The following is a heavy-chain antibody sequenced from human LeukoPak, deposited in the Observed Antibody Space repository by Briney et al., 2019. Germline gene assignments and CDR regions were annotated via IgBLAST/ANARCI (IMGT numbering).Heavy chain of an antibody. Sequence: GGSLRLSCAASGLTFSNAWMNWVRQAPGKGLEWVGRIKSKSDGGTSDYAEPVNGRFTISRDDSKNTLFLQMNSLKIDDTGVYYCTTDGARGSWFDPWGQGTLVTVSS. D-gene: IGHD3-16*01. CDR3: TTDGARGSWFDP. V-gene: IGHV3-15*07. CDR1: GLTFSNAW. CDR2: IKSKSDGGTS. J-gene: IGHJ5*02.